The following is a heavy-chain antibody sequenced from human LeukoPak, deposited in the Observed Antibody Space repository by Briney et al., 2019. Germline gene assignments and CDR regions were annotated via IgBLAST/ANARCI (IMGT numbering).Heavy chain of an antibody. D-gene: IGHD2-2*01. CDR1: GVSISRYY. V-gene: IGHV4-59*08. J-gene: IGHJ3*02. Sequence: KSSETLSLTCTVSGVSISRYYWSWLRQPPGKGLEWVGYIYYSGSTNYKPPLKRQFTIYVHTSKNQFALQLAAVTAADTAVYDLPRQTSCSSTSCYVRAFDIWGQGTMVSVSS. CDR3: PRQTSCSSTSCYVRAFDI. CDR2: IYYSGST.